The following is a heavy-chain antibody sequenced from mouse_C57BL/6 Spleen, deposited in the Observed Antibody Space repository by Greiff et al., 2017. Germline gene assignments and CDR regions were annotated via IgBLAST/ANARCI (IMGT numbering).Heavy chain of an antibody. CDR3: ESPRERYAMDY. J-gene: IGHJ4*01. Sequence: VQLQESGAELAKPGASVKLSCKASGYTFTSYWLHWVKQRPGQGLEWIGYINPSSGYTKYNQKFKDKATLTADKSSSTAYVQLSSLTYEDSAVYYCESPRERYAMDYWGQGTSVTVSS. V-gene: IGHV1-7*01. CDR2: INPSSGYT. CDR1: GYTFTSYW.